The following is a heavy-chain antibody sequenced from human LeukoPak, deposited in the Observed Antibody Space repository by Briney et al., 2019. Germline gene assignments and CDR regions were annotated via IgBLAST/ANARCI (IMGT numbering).Heavy chain of an antibody. J-gene: IGHJ4*02. CDR2: IYTSGST. D-gene: IGHD4-11*01. Sequence: PSETLSLTCTVSGGSLSSYYWNWIRQPAGKGLEWIGRIYTSGSTNYNPSLKSRVTMSVDTSNNQFSLKLSSDTAADTAVYYCAREGGLQHHFDYWGQGTLVTVSS. CDR3: AREGGLQHHFDY. V-gene: IGHV4-4*07. CDR1: GGSLSSYY.